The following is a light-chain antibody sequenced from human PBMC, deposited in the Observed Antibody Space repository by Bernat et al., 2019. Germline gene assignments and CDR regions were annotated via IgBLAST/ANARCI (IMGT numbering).Light chain of an antibody. J-gene: IGLJ1*01. CDR3: SSYTSSSTPFSV. V-gene: IGLV2-14*01. Sequence: QSALTQPRSVSGSPGQSVTISCTGTSSDVGGYNYVSWYQQHPGKAPKLMIYDVSNRPSGVSNRFSGSKSGNTASLTISGLQAEDEADYYCSSYTSSSTPFSVFGTGTKVTVL. CDR2: DVS. CDR1: SSDVGGYNY.